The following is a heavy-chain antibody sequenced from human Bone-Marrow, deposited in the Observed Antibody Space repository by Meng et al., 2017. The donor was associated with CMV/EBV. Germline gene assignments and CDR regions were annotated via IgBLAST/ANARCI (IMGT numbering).Heavy chain of an antibody. CDR3: ARDKGYGMDV. V-gene: IGHV3-13*01. J-gene: IGHJ6*02. CDR2: TGTAGDT. Sequence: GGSLRLSCAASGFTFSSYDMHWVRQATGKGLEWVSATGTAGDTYYPGSVKGRFTISRENAKNSLYLQMNSLRAGDTAVYYCARDKGYGMDVWGQGTTVTVSS. CDR1: GFTFSSYD.